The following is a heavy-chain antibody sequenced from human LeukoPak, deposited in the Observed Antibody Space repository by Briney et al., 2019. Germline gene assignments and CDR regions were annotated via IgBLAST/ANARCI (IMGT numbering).Heavy chain of an antibody. Sequence: GESLKISCETSGYPFTKFWVGWVRQTPGKDLEWLGMIYPDDSDTRYSPSFQGQVTMSVDKSISIVYLHWSSLKASDTAIYYCVRGKGSGTYYGFDYWGQGTVVSVVS. D-gene: IGHD3-10*01. CDR1: GYPFTKFW. CDR2: IYPDDSDT. CDR3: VRGKGSGTYYGFDY. J-gene: IGHJ4*02. V-gene: IGHV5-51*01.